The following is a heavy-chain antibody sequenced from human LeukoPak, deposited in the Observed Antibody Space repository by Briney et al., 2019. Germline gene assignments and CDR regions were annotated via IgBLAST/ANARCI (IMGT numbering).Heavy chain of an antibody. V-gene: IGHV3-21*01. D-gene: IGHD6-19*01. CDR2: ITGSSNYI. CDR3: ARDRSSSSGWPSLNFDY. J-gene: IGHJ4*02. CDR1: GLTFSTYS. Sequence: GGSLRLSCAASGLTFSTYSMNWVRQAPGKGLEWVSSITGSSNYIYYADSVKGRFTISRDNAKNSLYLQMNSLRAEDTAVYYCARDRSSSSGWPSLNFDYWGQGTLVTVSS.